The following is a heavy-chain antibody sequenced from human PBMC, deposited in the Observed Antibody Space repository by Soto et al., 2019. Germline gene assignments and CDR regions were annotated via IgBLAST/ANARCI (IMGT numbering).Heavy chain of an antibody. Sequence: QVQLVESGGGVVQPGRSLRLSCAASGFTFSSYAMHWVRQAPGKGLEWVAVISYDGSNKSYADSVKGRFTISRDNSKNTLYLQMNSLRAEDTAVYYCARDITVNWFDPWGQGTLVTVSS. CDR3: ARDITVNWFDP. D-gene: IGHD3-16*01. J-gene: IGHJ5*02. CDR2: ISYDGSNK. V-gene: IGHV3-30-3*01. CDR1: GFTFSSYA.